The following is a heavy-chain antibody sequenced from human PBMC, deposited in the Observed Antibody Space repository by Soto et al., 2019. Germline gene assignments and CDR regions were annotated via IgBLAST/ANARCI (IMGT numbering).Heavy chain of an antibody. V-gene: IGHV5-51*01. D-gene: IGHD2-2*01. Sequence: GESLKSYCKGSGYSFTNYWIGWVRQMSGKGLEWMGIIYPGDSDTRYSPSFQGQVTISVDKSISTAYLQWSSLKASDTAMYYCAKTGGTSLYGIVYWGQGTQVTVSS. CDR3: AKTGGTSLYGIVY. J-gene: IGHJ4*02. CDR1: GYSFTNYW. CDR2: IYPGDSDT.